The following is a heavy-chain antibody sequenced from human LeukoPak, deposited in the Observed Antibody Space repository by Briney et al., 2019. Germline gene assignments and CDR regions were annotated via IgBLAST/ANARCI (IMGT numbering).Heavy chain of an antibody. D-gene: IGHD5-12*01. Sequence: SVKVSCKASVGTFSSYAISWVRQAPGQGLEWMGRIIPILGIANYAQKFQGRVTITADKSTSTAYMELSSLRSEDTAVYYCARVGGYSGYIDIWGQGTMVTVSS. J-gene: IGHJ3*02. V-gene: IGHV1-69*04. CDR2: IIPILGIA. CDR1: VGTFSSYA. CDR3: ARVGGYSGYIDI.